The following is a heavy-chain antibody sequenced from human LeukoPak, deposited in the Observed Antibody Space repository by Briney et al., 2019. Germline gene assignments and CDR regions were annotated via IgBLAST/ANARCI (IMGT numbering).Heavy chain of an antibody. J-gene: IGHJ4*02. CDR2: IYYSGSA. CDR1: GGSISSYQ. Sequence: PSETLSLTCTVSGGSISSYQWSWIRQPPGKGLEWIGNIYYSGSANYNPSLKSRVTISVDTSKNQFSLKLSPVTAADTAVYYCARFEGYFDYWGQGTLVTVSS. CDR3: ARFEGYFDY. V-gene: IGHV4-59*01.